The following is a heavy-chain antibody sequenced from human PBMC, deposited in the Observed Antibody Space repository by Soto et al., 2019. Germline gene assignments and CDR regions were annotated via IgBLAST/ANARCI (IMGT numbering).Heavy chain of an antibody. V-gene: IGHV1-69*13. CDR1: GGTFSSYA. J-gene: IGHJ6*02. CDR3: ALPQLLCCYYYYGMDV. Sequence: EASVKVSCKASGGTFSSYAISWVRQAPGQGLEWMGGIIPIFGTANYAQKFQGRVTITADESTSTAYMELSSLRSEDTAVYYCALPQLLCCYYYYGMDVWGQGTTVTGSS. D-gene: IGHD2-2*01. CDR2: IIPIFGTA.